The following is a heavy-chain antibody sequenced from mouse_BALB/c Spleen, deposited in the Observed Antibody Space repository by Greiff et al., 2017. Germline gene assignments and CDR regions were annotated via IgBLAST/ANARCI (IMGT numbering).Heavy chain of an antibody. CDR1: GFSLSRYS. D-gene: IGHD2-3*01. CDR3: AREAVPRPSMISFAY. J-gene: IGHJ3*01. Sequence: VQRVESGPGLVAPSQSLSITCTVSGFSLSRYSVHWVRQPPGKGLEWLGMIWGGGSTDYNSALKSRLSISKDNSKSQVFLKMNSLQTDDTAMYYCAREAVPRPSMISFAYWGQGTLVTVSA. CDR2: IWGGGST. V-gene: IGHV2-6-4*01.